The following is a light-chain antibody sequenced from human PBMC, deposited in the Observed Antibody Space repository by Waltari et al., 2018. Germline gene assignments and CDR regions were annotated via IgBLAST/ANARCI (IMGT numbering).Light chain of an antibody. Sequence: DIVLTQSAEFLAGYLGGRATINCKSSQSVLYNSNDKNDLASNQQKPGHPPQLLIYWAATRQSGIPDRFRGNGSGTDFTLTINSLQAEDVAVYYCQQYYSRRTFGRGTRVEIK. CDR2: WAA. CDR3: QQYYSRRT. J-gene: IGKJ1*01. CDR1: QSVLYNSNDKND. V-gene: IGKV4-1*01.